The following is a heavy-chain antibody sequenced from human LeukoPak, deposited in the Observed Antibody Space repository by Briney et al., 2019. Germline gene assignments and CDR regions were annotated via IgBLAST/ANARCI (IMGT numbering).Heavy chain of an antibody. V-gene: IGHV3-30*03. Sequence: GGSLRLSCAASGFTFRTYSIHWVRQAPGKGLEWVTVVSADGRTQLYSDSVKGRFTISRDNSKNTLYLQMNSLRAEDTAVYYCARPHSGYDYAAFGYWGQGTLVTVSS. J-gene: IGHJ4*02. CDR1: GFTFRTYS. CDR2: VSADGRTQ. CDR3: ARPHSGYDYAAFGY. D-gene: IGHD5-12*01.